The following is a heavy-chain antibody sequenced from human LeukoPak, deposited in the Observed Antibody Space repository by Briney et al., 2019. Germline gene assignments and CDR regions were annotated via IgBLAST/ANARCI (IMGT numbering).Heavy chain of an antibody. D-gene: IGHD4-17*01. Sequence: GGSLRLSCASSGFTFSTFAMTWVRQAPGKGLEWVSSITGTHYTTYNTDSVKGRFTISRDNSKNTLYLQMNSLRADDTAVYYCTKDPNGDYVGAFDPWGQGTLVTVSS. V-gene: IGHV3-23*01. CDR2: ITGTHYTT. CDR1: GFTFSTFA. J-gene: IGHJ5*02. CDR3: TKDPNGDYVGAFDP.